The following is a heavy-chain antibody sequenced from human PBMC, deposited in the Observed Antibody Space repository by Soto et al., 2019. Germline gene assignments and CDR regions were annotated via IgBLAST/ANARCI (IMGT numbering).Heavy chain of an antibody. V-gene: IGHV4-59*01. CDR1: GGSISSYY. J-gene: IGHJ5*02. CDR2: IYYSGST. Sequence: SETLSLTCTVSGGSISSYYWSWIRQPPGKGLEWIGYIYYSGSTNYNPSLKSRVTISVDTSKNQFSLKLSSVTAADTAVYYCARSYSRYAFAGSAPWGKGTLVPVSP. D-gene: IGHD6-13*01. CDR3: ARSYSRYAFAGSAP.